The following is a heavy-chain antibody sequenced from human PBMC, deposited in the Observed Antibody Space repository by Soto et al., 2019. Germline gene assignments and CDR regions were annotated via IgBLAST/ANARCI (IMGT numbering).Heavy chain of an antibody. J-gene: IGHJ6*04. CDR1: GYSFTRYW. Sequence: GESLKISCKGSGYSFTRYWIGWVRQMPGKGLEWVGIIYPGDLDTRYSPSFRGQVTISADRSTSTAYLQWNSLKASDTAIYYCVRDPVRGGSYYYGMDVWGEGXRVTVSS. D-gene: IGHD6-25*01. CDR3: VRDPVRGGSYYYGMDV. V-gene: IGHV5-51*01. CDR2: IYPGDLDT.